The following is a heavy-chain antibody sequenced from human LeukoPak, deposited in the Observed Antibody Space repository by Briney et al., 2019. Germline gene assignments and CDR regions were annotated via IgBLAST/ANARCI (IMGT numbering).Heavy chain of an antibody. V-gene: IGHV3-48*03. J-gene: IGHJ4*02. CDR3: ARGRLPGYYFDY. Sequence: PGGSLRLSCAASGFIFSNYEMNWVRQTPGKGLEWVSYISDHGKSRNYGDSVKGRFAISRDNAKNSLYLQMNSLRVEDTAVYFCARGRLPGYYFDYWGQGNLVTVSS. CDR2: ISDHGKSR. CDR1: GFIFSNYE. D-gene: IGHD6-13*01.